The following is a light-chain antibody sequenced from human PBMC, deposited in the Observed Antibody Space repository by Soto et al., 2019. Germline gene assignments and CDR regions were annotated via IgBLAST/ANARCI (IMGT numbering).Light chain of an antibody. CDR2: GAS. V-gene: IGKV3-15*01. CDR3: QQYSKWPPIT. J-gene: IGKJ5*01. Sequence: EIVMTQSPATLSVSPGERATLSCRASQSVSNNLAWYQQRPGQAPSLLIYGASTRATGIPARFGGSGSGTEFTLTISYLQSEDFAVYYCQQYSKWPPITFGQGTRLEIK. CDR1: QSVSNN.